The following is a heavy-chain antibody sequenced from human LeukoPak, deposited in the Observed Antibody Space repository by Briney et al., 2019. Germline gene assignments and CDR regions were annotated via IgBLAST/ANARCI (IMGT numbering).Heavy chain of an antibody. D-gene: IGHD6-13*01. CDR1: GFTFSSYS. V-gene: IGHV3-48*01. CDR2: ISSSSSTI. CDR3: ARSIAAAGIGFDY. J-gene: IGHJ4*02. Sequence: PGGSLRFSCAASGFTFSSYSMNWVRQAPGKGREWGSYISSSSSTIYYADPVKGRFTIYRDNAKNSLHLQMNRVRAEDTAVYYCARSIAAAGIGFDYWGQGTLVTVSS.